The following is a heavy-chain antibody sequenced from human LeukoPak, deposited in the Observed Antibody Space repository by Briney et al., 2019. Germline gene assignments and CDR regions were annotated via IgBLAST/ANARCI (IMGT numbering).Heavy chain of an antibody. J-gene: IGHJ4*02. V-gene: IGHV4-59*01. CDR3: ARVGAAVFDY. D-gene: IGHD3-16*01. CDR2: ISYSGNT. Sequence: PSETLSLTCTVSGGSISNYYWSWIRQPPGNGLEWIGHISYSGNTNYNPSLQSRVTISVDTSKNQFSLKLSSVTAADTAVYYCARVGAAVFDYWGQGTLVTVSS. CDR1: GGSISNYY.